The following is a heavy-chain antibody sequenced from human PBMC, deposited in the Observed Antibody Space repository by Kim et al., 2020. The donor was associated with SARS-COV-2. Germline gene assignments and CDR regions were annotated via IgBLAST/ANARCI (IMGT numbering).Heavy chain of an antibody. CDR1: GFTFSSYA. V-gene: IGHV3-23*01. CDR2: ISGSGGST. J-gene: IGHJ4*02. CDR3: AKEGGYDILTGYYRMPFDY. Sequence: GGSLRLSCAASGFTFSSYAMSWVRQAPGKGLEWVSAISGSGGSTYYADSVKGRFTISRDNSKNTLYLQMNSLRAEDTAVYYCAKEGGYDILTGYYRMPFDYWGQGTLVTVSS. D-gene: IGHD3-9*01.